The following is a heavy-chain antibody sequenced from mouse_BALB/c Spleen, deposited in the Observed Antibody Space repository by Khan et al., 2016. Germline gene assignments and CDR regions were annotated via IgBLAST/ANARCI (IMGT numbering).Heavy chain of an antibody. V-gene: IGHV3-5*02. CDR3: ARGDGYYYFDY. J-gene: IGHJ2*01. CDR2: IYYSGTI. CDR1: GISITTGSYR. Sequence: EVQLQESGPGLVKPSQTVSLTCTVTGISITTGSYRWSWIRQFPGNKLEWIGYIYYSGTISYTPSLTSRTTITRDTSKNQFFLEMNSLTAEDTATYYCARGDGYYYFDYWGQGTTLTVSS. D-gene: IGHD2-3*01.